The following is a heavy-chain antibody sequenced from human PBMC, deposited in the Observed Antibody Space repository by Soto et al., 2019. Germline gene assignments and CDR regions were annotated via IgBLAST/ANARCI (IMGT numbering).Heavy chain of an antibody. V-gene: IGHV1-8*02. D-gene: IGHD3-3*01. J-gene: IGHJ5*02. Sequence: ASVKVSCKASGYTFTTYAIHWVRQAPGQGLEWMGWMNPNSGNTGYALRFQGRVTMTRNTSIRTAYMELSSLKSEDTAVYYCARKDVWSAYRSFFDPWGQGTLVTVSS. CDR2: MNPNSGNT. CDR3: ARKDVWSAYRSFFDP. CDR1: GYTFTTYA.